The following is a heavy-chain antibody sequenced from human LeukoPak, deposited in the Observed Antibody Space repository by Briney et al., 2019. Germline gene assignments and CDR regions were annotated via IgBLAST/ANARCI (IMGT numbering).Heavy chain of an antibody. CDR2: ISSSSGYI. CDR1: GFTFSSYS. CDR3: ARDDYGSGSYYYH. Sequence: GGSLRLSCAASGFTFSSYSMSWVRQAPGKGLEWVSFISSSSGYIYYAESVKGRFTTSRDNAKNSLYLQMNSLRAEDTAVYYCARDDYGSGSYYYHWGQGTLITVSS. J-gene: IGHJ5*02. V-gene: IGHV3-21*01. D-gene: IGHD3-10*01.